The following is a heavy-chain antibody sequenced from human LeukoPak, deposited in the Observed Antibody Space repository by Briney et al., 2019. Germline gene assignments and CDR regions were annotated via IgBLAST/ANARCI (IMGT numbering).Heavy chain of an antibody. CDR3: ARGYCSSTSCYGGSY. CDR1: GYTFTSYA. V-gene: IGHV7-4-1*02. CDR2: INANTGNP. J-gene: IGHJ4*02. D-gene: IGHD2-2*01. Sequence: ASVKVSCKASGYTFTSYAMNWVRQAPGQGLEWMGWINANTGNPTYAQGFTGRFVFSLDTSVSTAYLQISSLKAEDTAVYYCARGYCSSTSCYGGSYWGQGTLVTVSS.